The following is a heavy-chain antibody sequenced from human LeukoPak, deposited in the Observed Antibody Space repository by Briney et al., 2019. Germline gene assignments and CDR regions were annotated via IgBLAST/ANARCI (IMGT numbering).Heavy chain of an antibody. CDR3: ARDSPWRDYHDY. V-gene: IGHV3-7*03. J-gene: IGHJ4*02. CDR1: GFTLSSYW. Sequence: GSLRLSCAASGFTLSSYWMSWVRQAPGKGLEWVDNIKQDGSEKYYVDSVKGRFTISRDNAKNSLYLQMNSLRAEDTAVYYCARDSPWRDYHDYWGQGTLVTVSS. CDR2: IKQDGSEK.